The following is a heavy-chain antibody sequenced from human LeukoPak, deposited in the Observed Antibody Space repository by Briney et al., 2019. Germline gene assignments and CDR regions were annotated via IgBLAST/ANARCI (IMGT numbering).Heavy chain of an antibody. J-gene: IGHJ6*02. CDR1: GGTFSSYA. D-gene: IGHD5-18*01. CDR3: ARGEYSYGFGPEYYYYGMDV. CDR2: IIPIFGTA. Sequence: GAPVKVSCKASGGTFSSYAISWVRQAPGQGLEWMGGIIPIFGTANYAQKFQGRVTITADESTSTAYMELSSLRSEDTAVYYCARGEYSYGFGPEYYYYGMDVWGQGTTVTVSS. V-gene: IGHV1-69*13.